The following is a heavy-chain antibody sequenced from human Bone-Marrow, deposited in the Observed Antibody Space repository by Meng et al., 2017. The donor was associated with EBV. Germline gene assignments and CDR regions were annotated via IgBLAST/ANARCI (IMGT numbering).Heavy chain of an antibody. Sequence: QVQLVQSGAEVKKPGASVRVSFEASGYTFTNFDINWVRQAAGQGLGWMGWMNPDSGNTGYARNFQGRVSMTRDTSRNTAYMELRGLTYEDTAIYYCARGLQGTNWFDPWGQGTLVTVSS. V-gene: IGHV1-8*01. CDR3: ARGLQGTNWFDP. J-gene: IGHJ5*02. CDR2: MNPDSGNT. CDR1: GYTFTNFD.